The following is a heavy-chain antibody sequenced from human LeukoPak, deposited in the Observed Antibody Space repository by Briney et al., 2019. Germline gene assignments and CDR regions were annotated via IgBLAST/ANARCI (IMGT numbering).Heavy chain of an antibody. D-gene: IGHD1-26*01. J-gene: IGHJ4*02. CDR2: IYLDGSRA. CDR1: GFTFTNYW. CDR3: AKGSDSGSYYGIDY. V-gene: IGHV3-7*03. Sequence: PGGSLRLSCAVSGFTFTNYWMSWARQSPGKGLEWVANIYLDGSRAYYVDSVKGRFTISRDNAKNSLFLQMNSLRAEDTALYYCAKGSDSGSYYGIDYWGQGTLVTVSS.